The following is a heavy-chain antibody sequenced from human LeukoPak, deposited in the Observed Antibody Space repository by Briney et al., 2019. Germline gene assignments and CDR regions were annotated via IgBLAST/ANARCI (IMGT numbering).Heavy chain of an antibody. D-gene: IGHD3-3*01. V-gene: IGHV1-69*10. CDR2: FIPILGTA. J-gene: IGHJ6*04. CDR3: ASIPVFGVVLHQEPV. Sequence: ASVKVSCKASGATFSDYALNWVRQAPGQGLEWMGVFIPILGTANSTQRFHDRLTITADISTNTAYMELSSLRSEDTAVYFCASIPVFGVVLHQEPVWGKGTTVTVSS. CDR1: GATFSDYA.